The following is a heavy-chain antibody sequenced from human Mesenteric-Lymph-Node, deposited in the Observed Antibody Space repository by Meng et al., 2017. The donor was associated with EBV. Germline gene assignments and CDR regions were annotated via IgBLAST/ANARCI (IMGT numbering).Heavy chain of an antibody. D-gene: IGHD1-26*01. CDR1: GGSISSSSYY. CDR2: FYYSENT. J-gene: IGHJ4*02. CDR3: ARRPWSLYYYFDY. V-gene: IGHV4-39*06. Sequence: RLELRESGPGLVKPSETLSLPCPVSGGSISSSSYYWGWIRQPPGKGLEWIGDFYYSENTYYNPSLKSRVTISVDTSKNQFSLKLSSVTAADTAVYYCARRPWSLYYYFDYWGPGTLVTVSS.